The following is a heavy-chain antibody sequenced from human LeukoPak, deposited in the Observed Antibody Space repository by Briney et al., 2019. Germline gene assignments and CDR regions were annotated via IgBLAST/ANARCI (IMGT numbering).Heavy chain of an antibody. CDR2: ISYDRSNK. CDR3: AGQLWTEYYFDY. Sequence: GGSLRLSCAASGFTFSSYGMHWVRQAPGKGLEWVAVISYDRSNKYYADSVKGRFTISRDNSKNTLYLQMNSLRAEDTAVYYCAGQLWTEYYFDYWGQGTLVTVSS. CDR1: GFTFSSYG. D-gene: IGHD5-18*01. V-gene: IGHV3-30*03. J-gene: IGHJ4*02.